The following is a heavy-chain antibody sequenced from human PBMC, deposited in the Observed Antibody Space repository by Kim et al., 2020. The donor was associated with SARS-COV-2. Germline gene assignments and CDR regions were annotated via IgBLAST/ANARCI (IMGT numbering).Heavy chain of an antibody. CDR3: AKTPGYSYGYVSLAGPFDY. CDR2: INTNTGNP. D-gene: IGHD5-18*01. J-gene: IGHJ4*02. CDR1: GYTFTSYA. V-gene: IGHV7-4-1*02. Sequence: ASVKVSCKASGYTFTSYAMNWVRQALGQGLEWMGWINTNTGNPTYAQGFTGRFVFSLDTSVSTAYLQISSLKAEDTAVYYCAKTPGYSYGYVSLAGPFDYWGQGTLVTVSS.